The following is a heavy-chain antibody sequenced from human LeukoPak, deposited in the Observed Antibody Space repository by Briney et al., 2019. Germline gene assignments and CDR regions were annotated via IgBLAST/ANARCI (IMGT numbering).Heavy chain of an antibody. CDR3: ARALLSPWGEDAFDI. D-gene: IGHD7-27*01. Sequence: GASVKVSCKASGYTFTNFYMHWVRQAPGQGLEWMGWINPNSGGTNYAQKFQGRVTMTRDSSISTGYMELRGLTSDDTAVYYCARALLSPWGEDAFDIWGQGTMVTVSS. CDR1: GYTFTNFY. V-gene: IGHV1-2*02. CDR2: INPNSGGT. J-gene: IGHJ3*02.